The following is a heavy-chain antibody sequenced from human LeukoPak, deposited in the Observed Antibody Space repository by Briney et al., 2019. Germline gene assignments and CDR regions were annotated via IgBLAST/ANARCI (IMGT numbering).Heavy chain of an antibody. CDR1: GDSFSGYY. J-gene: IGHJ6*03. CDR2: INHSGSN. Sequence: SETLSLTCAVYGDSFSGYYWSWLRQPPGKGLEWIGEINHSGSNNYNPSLKSRVTISVDTSKNQFSLKLSSVTAADTAVYYCARGPGDYYDSSGSPFHYYYMDVWGKGTTVTISS. D-gene: IGHD3-22*01. CDR3: ARGPGDYYDSSGSPFHYYYMDV. V-gene: IGHV4-34*01.